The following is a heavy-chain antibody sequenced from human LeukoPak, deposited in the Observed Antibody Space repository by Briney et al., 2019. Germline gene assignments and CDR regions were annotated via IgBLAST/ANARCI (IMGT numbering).Heavy chain of an antibody. V-gene: IGHV4-4*07. D-gene: IGHD3-10*01. J-gene: IGHJ5*02. CDR1: GGSISSYY. Sequence: SETLSLTCTVSGGSISSYYWSWIRQPAGKGLEWIGRIYTSGSTNYNPSLKSRVTMSVDTSKNQFSLKLSSLTAADTAVYYCAREFMKYYYGSGSKKNWFDPWGQGTLVTVS. CDR3: AREFMKYYYGSGSKKNWFDP. CDR2: IYTSGST.